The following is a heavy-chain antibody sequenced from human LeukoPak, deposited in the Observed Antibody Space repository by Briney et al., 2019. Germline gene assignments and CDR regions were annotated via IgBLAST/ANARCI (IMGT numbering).Heavy chain of an antibody. CDR1: GFTFDNLG. V-gene: IGHV1-18*01. Sequence: ASVKVSCKASGFTFDNLGVSWVRQAPGQGLEWMGWISVYNGYTKFAQKVQGRVTMTTDKSTSTVYMELRSLRSDDTAVYYCARSYSSSWYPNPLDYWGQGTLVTVSS. CDR2: ISVYNGYT. CDR3: ARSYSSSWYPNPLDY. J-gene: IGHJ4*02. D-gene: IGHD6-13*01.